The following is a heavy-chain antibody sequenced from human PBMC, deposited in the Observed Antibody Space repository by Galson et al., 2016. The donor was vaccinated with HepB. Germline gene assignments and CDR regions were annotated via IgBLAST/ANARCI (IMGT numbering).Heavy chain of an antibody. CDR1: GGSISSYY. J-gene: IGHJ4*02. Sequence: SETLSLTCTVSGGSISSYYWSWFRQPPGKGLEWIGYIYYSGSTNYNPSLKSRVTISVDTSKSQFSLKLSSVTAADTAVYYCARDRGYGIDYWGQGTLVTVSS. CDR3: ARDRGYGIDY. V-gene: IGHV4-59*01. D-gene: IGHD5-18*01. CDR2: IYYSGST.